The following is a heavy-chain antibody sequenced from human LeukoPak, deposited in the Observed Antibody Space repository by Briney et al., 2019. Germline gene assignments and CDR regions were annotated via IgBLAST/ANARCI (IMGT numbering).Heavy chain of an antibody. Sequence: GSLRLSCAASGLTVNSNFMSWFRQAAGQGLEWVSIIYSGGTTHYADSVKGRFTISRDNTKNTLYLQMDSLRAEDTAVYYCARGRGRYCSSTSCYGFDYWGQGTLVTVSS. CDR2: IYSGGTT. CDR3: ARGRGRYCSSTSCYGFDY. J-gene: IGHJ4*02. D-gene: IGHD2-2*01. V-gene: IGHV3-53*01. CDR1: GLTVNSNF.